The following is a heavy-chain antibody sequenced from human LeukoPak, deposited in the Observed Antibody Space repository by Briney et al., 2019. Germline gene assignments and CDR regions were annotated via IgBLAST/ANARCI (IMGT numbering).Heavy chain of an antibody. J-gene: IGHJ4*02. CDR3: AKGPLSGSNFYFDY. CDR1: GFTFSSYA. CDR2: VSGSGDST. D-gene: IGHD1-26*01. V-gene: IGHV3-23*01. Sequence: SGGSLRLSCAPSGFTFSSYAMNWVRQAPGRGLEWVSTVSGSGDSTYYADSVKGRFTLSRDNSKNTLYLQMNSLRAEDTAVYYCAKGPLSGSNFYFDYWGQGALVTVSS.